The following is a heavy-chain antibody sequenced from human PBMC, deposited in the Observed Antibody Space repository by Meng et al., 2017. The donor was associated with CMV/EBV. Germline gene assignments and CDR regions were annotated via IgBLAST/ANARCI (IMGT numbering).Heavy chain of an antibody. J-gene: IGHJ6*02. D-gene: IGHD2-2*01. CDR1: GYTFTSYY. CDR2: INPSGGST. Sequence: ASVKVSCKASGYTFTSYYMHWVRQAPGQGLEWMGIINPSGGSTSYAQKLQGKVTMTRDTSTSTVYMELSSLRSEDTAVYYCARDPLIVVVPAAISEVSDYYYGMDVWGQGTTVTVSS. CDR3: ARDPLIVVVPAAISEVSDYYYGMDV. V-gene: IGHV1-46*01.